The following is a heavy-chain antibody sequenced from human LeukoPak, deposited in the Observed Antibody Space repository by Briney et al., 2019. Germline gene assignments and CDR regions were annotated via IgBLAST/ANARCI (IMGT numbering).Heavy chain of an antibody. CDR1: GGSISSGSYY. CDR3: ARAKGYSYRRAFDI. D-gene: IGHD5-18*01. J-gene: IGHJ3*02. V-gene: IGHV4-61*02. Sequence: SQTLSLTCTVSGGSISSGSYYWSWIRQPAGKGLEWIGRIYTSGSTNYNPSLKSRVTISVDTSKNQFSLKLSSVTAADTAVYYCARAKGYSYRRAFDIWGQGTMVTVSS. CDR2: IYTSGST.